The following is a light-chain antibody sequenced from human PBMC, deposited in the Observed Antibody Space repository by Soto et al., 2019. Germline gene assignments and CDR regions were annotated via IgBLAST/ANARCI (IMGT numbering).Light chain of an antibody. CDR1: QSVSSN. Sequence: EIVLTQSPATLSVSPGERATLSCMASQSVSSNLAWYQQKPGQAPRLLIYGASTRATGIPARFSGSGSGTEFTLTISSLQSEDFAVYYCQQYNNWPPIPFGQGTRLEIK. J-gene: IGKJ5*01. CDR3: QQYNNWPPIP. CDR2: GAS. V-gene: IGKV3-15*01.